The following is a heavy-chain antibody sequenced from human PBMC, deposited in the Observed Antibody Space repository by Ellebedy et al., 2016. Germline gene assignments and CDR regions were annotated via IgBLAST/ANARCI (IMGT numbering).Heavy chain of an antibody. CDR3: ARHRDTAMADFDY. V-gene: IGHV5-51*01. D-gene: IGHD5-18*01. J-gene: IGHJ4*02. Sequence: GGSLRLSCKGSGYSFTSYWIGWVRQMPGKGLEWMGIIYPGDSDTRYSPSFQGHVTISADKSISTAYLQWSSLKASDTAMYYCARHRDTAMADFDYWGQGTLVTVSS. CDR1: GYSFTSYW. CDR2: IYPGDSDT.